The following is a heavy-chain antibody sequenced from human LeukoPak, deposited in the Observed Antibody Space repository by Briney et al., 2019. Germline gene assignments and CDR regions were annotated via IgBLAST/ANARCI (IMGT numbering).Heavy chain of an antibody. CDR2: ISNSGNNI. CDR1: GFTFSSYS. J-gene: IGHJ4*02. V-gene: IGHV3-21*06. D-gene: IGHD6-13*01. Sequence: GGSLGLSCAASGFTFSSYSMYWVRQAPGKGLGWVSSISNSGNNIYYPDSVKGRFTTSRDNAKSSLYLQMSSLRAEDTAVYYCARGSSWSYDYWGRGTLVTVSS. CDR3: ARGSSWSYDY.